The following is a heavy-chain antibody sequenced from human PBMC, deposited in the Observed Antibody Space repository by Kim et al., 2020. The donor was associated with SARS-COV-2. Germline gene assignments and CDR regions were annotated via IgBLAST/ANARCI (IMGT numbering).Heavy chain of an antibody. D-gene: IGHD3-22*01. J-gene: IGHJ3*02. V-gene: IGHV3-21*01. CDR1: GFTFSSYS. CDR2: ISSSSSYI. CDR3: ARVDYYYDSSGYAFDI. Sequence: GGSLRLSCAASGFTFSSYSMNWVRQAPGKGLEWVSSISSSSSYIYYADSVKGRFTISRDNAKNSLYLQMNSLRAEDTAVYYCARVDYYYDSSGYAFDIWGQGTMVTVSS.